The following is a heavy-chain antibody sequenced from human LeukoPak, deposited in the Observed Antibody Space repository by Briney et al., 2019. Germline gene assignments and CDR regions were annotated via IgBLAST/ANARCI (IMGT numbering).Heavy chain of an antibody. CDR2: IYYSGST. V-gene: IGHV4-59*01. CDR1: GGSIGSYY. D-gene: IGHD1-1*01. J-gene: IGHJ5*02. Sequence: SETLSLTCTVSGGSIGSYYWSWIRQPPGKGLEWIGYIYYSGSTNYNPSLKSRVTISVDTSKNQFSLKLSSVTAADTAVYYCARGPKGYAPWGQGTLVTVSS. CDR3: ARGPKGYAP.